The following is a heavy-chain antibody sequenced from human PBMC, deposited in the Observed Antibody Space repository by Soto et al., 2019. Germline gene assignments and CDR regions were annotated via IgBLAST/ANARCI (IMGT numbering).Heavy chain of an antibody. D-gene: IGHD4-4*01. V-gene: IGHV3-30*18. CDR1: GFTFSSYG. CDR3: AKDGSNYEYFDY. Sequence: GALRLSCAASGFTFSSYGMHWVRQAPGKGLEWVAVISYDGSNKYYADSVKGRFTISRDNSKNTLYLQMNSLRAEDTAVYYCAKDGSNYEYFDYWGQGTLVTVSS. CDR2: ISYDGSNK. J-gene: IGHJ4*02.